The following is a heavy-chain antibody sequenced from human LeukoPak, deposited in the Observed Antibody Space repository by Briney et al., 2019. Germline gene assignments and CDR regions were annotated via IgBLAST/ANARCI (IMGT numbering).Heavy chain of an antibody. D-gene: IGHD5-18*01. J-gene: IGHJ4*02. Sequence: RPGGSLRLSCAASGFTFDDYGMSWVRQAPGKGLEWVSGINWNGDSTGYADSVKGRLTIFRDNAKSSLFLQMNSLRAEDTAFYYCASGGYSYGAPYYFDYWSQGTLVTVSS. CDR3: ASGGYSYGAPYYFDY. V-gene: IGHV3-20*04. CDR1: GFTFDDYG. CDR2: INWNGDST.